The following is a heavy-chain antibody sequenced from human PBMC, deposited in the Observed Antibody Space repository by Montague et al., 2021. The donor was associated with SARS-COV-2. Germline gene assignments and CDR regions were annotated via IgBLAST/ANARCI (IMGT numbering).Heavy chain of an antibody. D-gene: IGHD6-6*01. CDR3: TRDSS. V-gene: IGHV3-7*01. CDR2: INKDGTEK. J-gene: IGHJ5*02. CDR1: GFTISNNS. Sequence: SLRLSCAASGFTISNNSMSWVRQAPGKGLQWVANINKDGTEKYYVDSVKGRFTISRDNIKNSLYLQMNSLRAEDTAVYYCTRDSSWGQGTLVTVSS.